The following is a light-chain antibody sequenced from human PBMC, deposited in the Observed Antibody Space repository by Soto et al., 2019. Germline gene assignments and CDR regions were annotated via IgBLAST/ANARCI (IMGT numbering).Light chain of an antibody. CDR2: DAS. Sequence: TQSPSSLSASVGDRVTITCRASQSISTYLNWYQQKPGQAPRLLIYDASNRATGIPARFSGSGSGTDFTLTISSIGPEDFAVYYCQQRSNWPLITFGQGTRLEIK. J-gene: IGKJ5*01. CDR1: QSISTY. V-gene: IGKV3-11*01. CDR3: QQRSNWPLIT.